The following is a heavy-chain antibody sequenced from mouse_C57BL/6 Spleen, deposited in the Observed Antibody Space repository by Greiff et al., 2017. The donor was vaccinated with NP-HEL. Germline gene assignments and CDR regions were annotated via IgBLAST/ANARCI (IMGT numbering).Heavy chain of an antibody. CDR1: GYSFTSYW. D-gene: IGHD2-5*01. CDR3: AINSNYPFTDAMDY. CDR2: IHPSDSDT. Sequence: QVQLQQPGAELVKPGASVKVSCKASGYSFTSYWMHWVKQRPGQGLEWIGRIHPSDSDTNYNQKFKGKATLTVDKSSSTAYMQLSSMTSDEYAVYYCAINSNYPFTDAMDYWGQGTSVTVSS. V-gene: IGHV1-74*01. J-gene: IGHJ4*01.